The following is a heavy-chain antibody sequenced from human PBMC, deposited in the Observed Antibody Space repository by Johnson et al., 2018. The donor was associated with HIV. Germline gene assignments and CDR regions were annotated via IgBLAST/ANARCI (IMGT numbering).Heavy chain of an antibody. Sequence: VQLVESGGGVVRPGGSLRLSCEGSGFRFDDYGMSWVRQAPWKGLDWVSGVNWNGGSTGYADSVKGRFTISRDNAKNSLYLQMNSLRVDDTALYYCARDRSPTFIATAGRDGSDIWGQGTMVSVSS. CDR3: ARDRSPTFIATAGRDGSDI. D-gene: IGHD6-13*01. CDR1: GFRFDDYG. CDR2: VNWNGGST. V-gene: IGHV3-20*04. J-gene: IGHJ3*02.